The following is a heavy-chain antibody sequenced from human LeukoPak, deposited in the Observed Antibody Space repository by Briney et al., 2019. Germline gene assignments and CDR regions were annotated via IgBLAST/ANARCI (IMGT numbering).Heavy chain of an antibody. D-gene: IGHD1-1*01. CDR1: GGSISSGGYY. Sequence: SQTLSLTCTVSGGSISSGGYYWSWIRQHPGKGLEWIGYIYYSGSTYYNPSLKSRVTLSVDTSKNQFSLKLSSVTAADTAVYYCARRTTTGTTDYWGQGTLVTVSS. CDR3: ARRTTTGTTDY. J-gene: IGHJ4*02. V-gene: IGHV4-31*03. CDR2: IYYSGST.